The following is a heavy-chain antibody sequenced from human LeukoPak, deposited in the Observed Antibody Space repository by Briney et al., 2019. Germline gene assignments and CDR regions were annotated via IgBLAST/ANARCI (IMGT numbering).Heavy chain of an antibody. V-gene: IGHV1-69*01. D-gene: IGHD3-22*01. Sequence: SVKVSCKASGGTFSSYAISWVRQAPGQGLEWMGGIIPIFGTANYAQKFQGRVTITADESTSTAYMELSSLRSEGTAVYYCARGTYYYDSSGYKIGYWGQGTLVTVSS. CDR1: GGTFSSYA. J-gene: IGHJ4*02. CDR3: ARGTYYYDSSGYKIGY. CDR2: IIPIFGTA.